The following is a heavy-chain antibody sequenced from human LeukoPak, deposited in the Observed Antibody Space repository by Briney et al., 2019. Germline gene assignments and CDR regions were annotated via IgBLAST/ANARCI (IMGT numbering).Heavy chain of an antibody. CDR1: GFTFSNYA. V-gene: IGHV3-23*01. CDR2: ISGTGGST. Sequence: GGSLRLSCAASGFTFSNYAMSWVRQAPGKGLEWVSSISGTGGSTYYADSVKGRFTISRDNSNNTLFLQMNSLRAEDTAVYYCAKPTTGYSSGWVRFPFDYWGQGTLVTVSS. CDR3: AKPTTGYSSGWVRFPFDY. D-gene: IGHD6-19*01. J-gene: IGHJ4*02.